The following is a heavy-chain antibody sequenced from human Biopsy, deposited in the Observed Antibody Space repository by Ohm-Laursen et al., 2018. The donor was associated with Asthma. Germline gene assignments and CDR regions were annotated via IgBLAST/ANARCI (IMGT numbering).Heavy chain of an antibody. D-gene: IGHD6-19*01. CDR2: ISWNSATV. CDR1: GFTFDNYV. V-gene: IGHV3-9*01. CDR3: AKAFLGGVSVANYLDS. Sequence: SLRLSCAASGFTFDNYVMTWVRQAPGKGLEWVSGISWNSATVAYADSVKGRFTISRDNAKNSLYLQMNSLRPDDTALYYCAKAFLGGVSVANYLDSWGQGTLVTVSS. J-gene: IGHJ4*02.